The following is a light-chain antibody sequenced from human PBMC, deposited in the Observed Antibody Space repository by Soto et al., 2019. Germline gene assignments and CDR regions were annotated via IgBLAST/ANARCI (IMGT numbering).Light chain of an antibody. J-gene: IGKJ2*01. Sequence: DIQMTQSPSTLSASVGDRVTITCRASQSISSWLAWYQQKPGKAPKILIYDASSLESGVPSRFSGSGSGTEFTLTISSLQPDDFATYYCQQYNSYSPITFGQGNKLEIK. V-gene: IGKV1-5*01. CDR1: QSISSW. CDR2: DAS. CDR3: QQYNSYSPIT.